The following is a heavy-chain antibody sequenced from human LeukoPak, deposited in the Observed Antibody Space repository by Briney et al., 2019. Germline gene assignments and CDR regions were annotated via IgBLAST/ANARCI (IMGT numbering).Heavy chain of an antibody. CDR3: ARDPRTTKNAFDI. CDR2: INPNSGGT. Sequence: ASVKVSCKASGYTFTGYYMHWMRQAPGQGLEWMGWINPNSGGTNYAQKFQGRVTMTRDTTISTAYMELSSLRSDDTAVYYCARDPRTTKNAFDIWGQGTMVTVSS. D-gene: IGHD4-11*01. V-gene: IGHV1-2*02. J-gene: IGHJ3*02. CDR1: GYTFTGYY.